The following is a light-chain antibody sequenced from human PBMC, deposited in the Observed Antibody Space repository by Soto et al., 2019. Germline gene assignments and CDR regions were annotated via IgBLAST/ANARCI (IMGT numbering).Light chain of an antibody. Sequence: ENVLTQSPGTLSLSPGERATLSCRASESVSSIYVAWYQQKPGQAPTLLIYGASTRATGIPARFSGSGSGTEFTLTISSLQSEDFAVYYCQQYNNWPPITFGQGTRLEIK. CDR1: ESVSSI. CDR2: GAS. V-gene: IGKV3D-15*01. CDR3: QQYNNWPPIT. J-gene: IGKJ5*01.